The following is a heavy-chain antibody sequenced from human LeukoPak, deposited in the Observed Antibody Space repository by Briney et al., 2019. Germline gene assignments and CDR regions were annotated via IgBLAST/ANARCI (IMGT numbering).Heavy chain of an antibody. J-gene: IGHJ4*02. CDR3: AKVKAATAPEEY. CDR1: GFTFSSYG. CDR2: IWYDGSNK. V-gene: IGHV3-30*02. D-gene: IGHD6-13*01. Sequence: GGSLRLSCAASGFTFSSYGMHWVRQAPGKGLEWVAVIWYDGSNKYYADSVKGRFTISRDNSKNTLYLQVNSLRADDTAFYYCAKVKAATAPEEYWGQGTLVTVSS.